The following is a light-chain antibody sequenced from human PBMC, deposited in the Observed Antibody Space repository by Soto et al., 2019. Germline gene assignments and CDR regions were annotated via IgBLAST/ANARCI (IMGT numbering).Light chain of an antibody. V-gene: IGKV3D-20*02. J-gene: IGKJ1*01. CDR3: QQRSNWPPWT. CDR1: QRVSSSY. CDR2: GAS. Sequence: EIVLTQSPGTLSLSPGERATLSCRASQRVSSSYLAWYQQKPGQAPRLLIYGASSRATGIPDRFSGSGSGTDFTLTISRLEPEDFAVYYCQQRSNWPPWTFGQGTKVDIK.